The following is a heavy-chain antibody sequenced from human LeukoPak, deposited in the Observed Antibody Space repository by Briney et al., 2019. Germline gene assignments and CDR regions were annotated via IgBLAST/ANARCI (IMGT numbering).Heavy chain of an antibody. V-gene: IGHV5-51*01. CDR1: GYSFTSYW. J-gene: IGHJ6*02. CDR2: IYPGDSDT. D-gene: IGHD3-22*01. CDR3: ARHDYYYDRSGYYMDV. Sequence: GESLKISCKGSGYSFTSYWIGWVRQMPGKGLEWMGIIYPGDSDTRYSPSFQGQVTISADKSISTAYLQWSSLKASDTAMYHCARHDYYYDRSGYYMDVWGQGTTVTVPS.